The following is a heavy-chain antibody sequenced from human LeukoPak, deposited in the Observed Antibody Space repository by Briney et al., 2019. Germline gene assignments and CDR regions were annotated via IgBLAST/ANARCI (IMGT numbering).Heavy chain of an antibody. CDR2: IYHSGST. J-gene: IGHJ6*02. D-gene: IGHD2-2*01. CDR3: ARENPGYCSSTSCYGTDV. Sequence: SETLSLTCAVSGGSISSGGYSWSWIRQPPGKGLEWIGYIYHSGSTYYNPSLKSRVTISVDRSKNQFSLKLSSVTAADTAVYYCARENPGYCSSTSCYGTDVWGQGTTVTVSS. V-gene: IGHV4-30-2*01. CDR1: GGSISSGGYS.